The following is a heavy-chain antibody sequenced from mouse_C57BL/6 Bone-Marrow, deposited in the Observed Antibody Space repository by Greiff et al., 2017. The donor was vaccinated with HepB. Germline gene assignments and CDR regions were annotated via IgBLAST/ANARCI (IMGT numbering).Heavy chain of an antibody. CDR1: GYTFTSYW. J-gene: IGHJ1*03. Sequence: VQLQQPGAELVMPGASVKLSCKASGYTFTSYWMHWVKQRPGQGLEWIGEIAPSDSYTNYNQKFKGKSTLTVDKSSSTAYMQLSSLTSEDSAVYYCARENYVGEAWYFDVWGTGTPVTVSS. CDR3: ARENYVGEAWYFDV. CDR2: IAPSDSYT. D-gene: IGHD1-1*01. V-gene: IGHV1-69*01.